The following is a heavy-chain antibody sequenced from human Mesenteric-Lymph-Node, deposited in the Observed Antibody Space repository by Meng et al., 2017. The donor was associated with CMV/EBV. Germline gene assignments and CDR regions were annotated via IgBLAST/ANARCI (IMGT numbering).Heavy chain of an antibody. CDR1: GFTFSSYG. CDR2: IRYDGSNK. D-gene: IGHD2-2*01. CDR3: AKVSIRYLDY. J-gene: IGHJ4*02. V-gene: IGHV3-30*02. Sequence: LSLTCAASGFTFSSYGMHWVRQAPGKGLEWVAFIRYDGSNKYYADSVKGRFTISRDNSKNTLYLQMNSLRAEDTAVYYCAKVSIRYLDYWGQGTLVTVSS.